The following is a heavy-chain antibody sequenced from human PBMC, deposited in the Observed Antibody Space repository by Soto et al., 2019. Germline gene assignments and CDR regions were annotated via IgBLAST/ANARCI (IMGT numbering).Heavy chain of an antibody. V-gene: IGHV2-5*02. CDR1: GFSLSTGGVA. J-gene: IGHJ4*02. CDR2: IYWDGDK. Sequence: QITLKESGPTLVKPTQPLTLTCSFSGFSLSTGGVAVNWIRQSPGKAPEWLALIYWDGDKRYRPSLKNRLAIPKDTSKNQVVLSMTAMDPVDTAIYYCAHRLITGAGTSFDFWGQGTLVTVSS. D-gene: IGHD1-7*01. CDR3: AHRLITGAGTSFDF.